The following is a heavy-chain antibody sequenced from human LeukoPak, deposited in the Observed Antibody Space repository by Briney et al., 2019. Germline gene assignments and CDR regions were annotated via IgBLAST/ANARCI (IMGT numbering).Heavy chain of an antibody. D-gene: IGHD5-18*01. CDR1: GGSISSYY. V-gene: IGHV4-59*01. Sequence: PSETLSLTSTVSGGSISSYYWTWIRQPPGRGLEWIGHSYYSGSTNYIPSLKSPVTISIETSKNQFSLRMSSVTVADTAVYYCARAKRGYTYGSQKSNWYLDLWGRGTLVTVSS. CDR2: SYYSGST. CDR3: ARAKRGYTYGSQKSNWYLDL. J-gene: IGHJ2*01.